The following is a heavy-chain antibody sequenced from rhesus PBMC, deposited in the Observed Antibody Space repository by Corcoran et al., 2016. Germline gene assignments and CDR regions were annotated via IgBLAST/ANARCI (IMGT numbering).Heavy chain of an antibody. CDR2: IYGRVGST. V-gene: IGHV4-93*02. CDR1: GGSISSSNW. CDR3: VKHSVSVYGSCDY. D-gene: IGHD3-22*01. J-gene: IGHJ4*01. Sequence: QVQLQESGPAVVKPSETLSLTCAVSGGSISSSNWWSWIRQSPGKGLELIGGIYGRVGSTEYNPSRKSRVTSSIDTAKNQFSLKLTSVASADSAVYYCVKHSVSVYGSCDYWGQGVLVTVSS.